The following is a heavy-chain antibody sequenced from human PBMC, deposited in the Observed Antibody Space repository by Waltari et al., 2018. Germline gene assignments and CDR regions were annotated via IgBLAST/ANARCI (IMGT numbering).Heavy chain of an antibody. CDR1: SGSIRNKY. J-gene: IGHJ5*02. CDR2: ISTLGSP. CDR3: ARASTYYGSATYFHYNWFEP. V-gene: IGHV4-4*09. D-gene: IGHD3-10*01. Sequence: QVQLQESGPGLVRPSETLSLTCPVSSGSIRNKYWNCIRQPPGKGLEWIGYISTLGSPNYNPSLKSRVTMSLDTSKAQFSLNLSSVTAADTAVYFCARASTYYGSATYFHYNWFEPWGQGRLVTVSS.